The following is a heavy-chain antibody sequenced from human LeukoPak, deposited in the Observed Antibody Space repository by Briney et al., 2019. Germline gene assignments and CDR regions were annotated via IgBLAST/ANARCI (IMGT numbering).Heavy chain of an antibody. Sequence: SETLSLTCTVSGDSISTSSYYWGWIRQPPGKGLEWLGSIYYSRSPYYSPSLKRRVTISVDTSKNQFSLNLYSVTAADTAVFYCARSYYYDYRQIDYWGQGTLVTVSS. V-gene: IGHV4-39*01. CDR2: IYYSRSP. CDR3: ARSYYYDYRQIDY. CDR1: GDSISTSSYY. D-gene: IGHD3-22*01. J-gene: IGHJ4*02.